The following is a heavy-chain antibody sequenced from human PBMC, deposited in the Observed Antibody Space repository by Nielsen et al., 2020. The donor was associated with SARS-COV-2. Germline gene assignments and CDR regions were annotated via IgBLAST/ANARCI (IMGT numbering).Heavy chain of an antibody. J-gene: IGHJ2*01. CDR1: GFTFDDYA. Sequence: GGSLRLSCVGSGFTFDDYAMHWVRQAPGKGLEWVSGISWNSVSIDYADSVKGRFTISRDNAKSSLYLQMTSLRAEDTAFYYCAKVYGDYVGFFDVWGRGTLVTVSS. D-gene: IGHD4-17*01. CDR2: ISWNSVSI. CDR3: AKVYGDYVGFFDV. V-gene: IGHV3-9*01.